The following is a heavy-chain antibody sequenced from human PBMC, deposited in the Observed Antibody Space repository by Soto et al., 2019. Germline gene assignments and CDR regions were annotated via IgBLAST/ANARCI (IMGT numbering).Heavy chain of an antibody. D-gene: IGHD2-15*01. CDR3: TGSLLAYCSGGKCHTDYYYYGMDV. J-gene: IGHJ6*02. CDR1: GFTFRGSA. Sequence: EVQLVESGGGLVQPGESLKLSCEASGFTFRGSAMHWVRQASGKGLEWVGRIRTKANSYATAYAASVQGRFTISRDDSKRTAYLQMTSLKTEDTAVYYCTGSLLAYCSGGKCHTDYYYYGMDVWGPGTAVTVCS. CDR2: IRTKANSYAT. V-gene: IGHV3-73*02.